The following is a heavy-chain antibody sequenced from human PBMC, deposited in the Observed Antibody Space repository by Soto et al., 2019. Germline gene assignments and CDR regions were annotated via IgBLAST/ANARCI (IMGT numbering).Heavy chain of an antibody. CDR3: ARWGPRTNNDAFDI. V-gene: IGHV1-18*01. J-gene: IGHJ3*02. Sequence: GAPAEVSCPASGYTLYISVITGGGQAPGQGLEWMGWIRAYNGNTNYAQKLQGRVTMTTDTSTSTAYMELRSLRSDDTAVYYCARWGPRTNNDAFDIWGQGTMVTVSS. CDR2: IRAYNGNT. CDR1: GYTLYISV. D-gene: IGHD3-16*01.